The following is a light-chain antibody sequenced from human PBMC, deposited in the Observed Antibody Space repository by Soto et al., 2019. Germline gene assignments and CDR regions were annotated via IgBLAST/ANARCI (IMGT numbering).Light chain of an antibody. CDR1: QSVSSSY. Sequence: EIVLTQSPGTLSLSPGERATLSCRASQSVSSSYLAWYQHKPGQAPRLLIYGASSRATGIPDRFSGSGSGTXFTXXXXXLEPEDFAVYYCQQYGSSPLLTFGGGTKVEIK. CDR3: QQYGSSPLLT. J-gene: IGKJ4*01. V-gene: IGKV3-20*01. CDR2: GAS.